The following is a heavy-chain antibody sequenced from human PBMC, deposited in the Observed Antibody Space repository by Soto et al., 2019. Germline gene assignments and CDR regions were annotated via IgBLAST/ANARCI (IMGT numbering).Heavy chain of an antibody. CDR3: AATLAVAGPYYFDY. V-gene: IGHV4-31*03. CDR2: IYYSGST. CDR1: GGSISSGGYY. Sequence: SETLSLTCTVSGGSISSGGYYWSWIRQHPGKGLEWIAYIYYSGSTYYNPSLKSRVTISVDTSKNQFSLKLSSVTAADTAVYYCAATLAVAGPYYFDYWGQGTLVTVSS. D-gene: IGHD6-19*01. J-gene: IGHJ4*02.